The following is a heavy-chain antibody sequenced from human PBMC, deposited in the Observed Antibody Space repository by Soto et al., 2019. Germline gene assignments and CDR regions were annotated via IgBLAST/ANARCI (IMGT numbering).Heavy chain of an antibody. J-gene: IGHJ4*02. CDR3: AKEGPITNWYFDY. Sequence: QVQLVESGGGVVQPGRSLRLSCAASGFTFSSYGMHWVRQAPGKGLEWVTVISYDGKVAYYADSVKGRFTISRDNSKNTLYLQMSRLRTEDTAMYYCAKEGPITNWYFDYWGQGTLVTVSS. V-gene: IGHV3-30*18. CDR1: GFTFSSYG. D-gene: IGHD1-1*01. CDR2: ISYDGKVA.